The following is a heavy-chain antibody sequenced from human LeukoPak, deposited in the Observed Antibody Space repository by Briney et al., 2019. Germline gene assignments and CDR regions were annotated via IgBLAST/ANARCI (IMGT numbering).Heavy chain of an antibody. J-gene: IGHJ4*02. V-gene: IGHV3-23*01. Sequence: PGGSLRLSCTTSGFAFSNYAMNWVRQAPGKGPEWVSGISGFNTYYADSVKGPFTIFRDNSKNVLYLQMDRLRAEVTDVYSCAKDVCTSPRCLLYFDSWGEGALVTVSS. D-gene: IGHD2-8*01. CDR1: GFAFSNYA. CDR2: ISGFNT. CDR3: AKDVCTSPRCLLYFDS.